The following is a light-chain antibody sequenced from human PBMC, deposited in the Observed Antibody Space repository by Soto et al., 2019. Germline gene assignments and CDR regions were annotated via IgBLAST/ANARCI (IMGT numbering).Light chain of an antibody. Sequence: QLVLTQSPSASASLGASVKLTCTLSRGYNTYAIAWHQQQPEKGPRYLMKLNSDGSHSKGDGIPDRFSGSSSGAERYLTISSLQSEDEADYYCQTWGTGSWVFGGGTKLTVL. CDR1: RGYNTYA. J-gene: IGLJ3*02. CDR2: LNSDGSH. V-gene: IGLV4-69*01. CDR3: QTWGTGSWV.